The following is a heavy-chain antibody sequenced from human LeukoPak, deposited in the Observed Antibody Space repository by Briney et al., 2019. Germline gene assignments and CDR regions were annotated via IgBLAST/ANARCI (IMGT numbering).Heavy chain of an antibody. J-gene: IGHJ6*04. CDR2: IDPSASYT. D-gene: IGHD3-10*01. CDR1: GYSFTSYW. CDR3: ARTYGSGPYYYYGMDV. Sequence: GESLKISCKGSGYSFTSYWISWVRQMPGKGLEWMGRIDPSASYTNYSPSFQGHVTISADKSISTAYLQWSSLKASDTAMYYCARTYGSGPYYYYGMDVWGKGTTVTVSS. V-gene: IGHV5-10-1*01.